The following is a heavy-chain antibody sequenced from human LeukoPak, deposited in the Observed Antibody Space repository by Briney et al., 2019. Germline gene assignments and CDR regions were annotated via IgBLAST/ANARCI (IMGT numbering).Heavy chain of an antibody. J-gene: IGHJ4*02. CDR3: ARGGYCSGGSCYSYRALDC. CDR1: GFTFSSYG. CDR2: IWYDGSNK. V-gene: IGHV3-33*01. Sequence: PGGSLRLSCAASGFTFSSYGMHWVRQAPGKGLEWVAVIWYDGSNKYYADSVKGRFTISRDNSKNTLYLQMNSLRAEDTAVYYCARGGYCSGGSCYSYRALDCWGQGTLVTVSS. D-gene: IGHD2-15*01.